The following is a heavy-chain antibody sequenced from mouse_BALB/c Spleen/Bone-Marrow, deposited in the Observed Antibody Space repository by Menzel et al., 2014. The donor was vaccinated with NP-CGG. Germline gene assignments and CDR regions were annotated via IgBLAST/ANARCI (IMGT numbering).Heavy chain of an antibody. CDR3: AREDLGWLLPN. J-gene: IGHJ2*01. Sequence: VKLMESGPGLVAPSQSLSITCTVSGFSLTSYGVHWVRQPPGKGLEWLGVIWAGGSTNYNSALMSRQSISKDNSKSQVFLKMNSLQTDDTAMYYCAREDLGWLLPNWGQGTTLTVSS. D-gene: IGHD2-3*01. CDR1: GFSLTSYG. CDR2: IWAGGST. V-gene: IGHV2-9*02.